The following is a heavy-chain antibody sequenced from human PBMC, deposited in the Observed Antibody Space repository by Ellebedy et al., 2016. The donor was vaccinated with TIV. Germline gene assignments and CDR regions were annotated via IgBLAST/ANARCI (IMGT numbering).Heavy chain of an antibody. J-gene: IGHJ5*02. V-gene: IGHV1-58*01. CDR2: IVVGSGNT. CDR3: ARVYSVVAFYWFDP. D-gene: IGHD2-15*01. Sequence: SVKVSCXASGFTFTSSAVQWVRQARGQRLEWIGWIVVGSGNTNYAQKFQERVTITRDMSTSTAYMELSSLRSEDTAVYYCARVYSVVAFYWFDPWGQGTLVTVSS. CDR1: GFTFTSSA.